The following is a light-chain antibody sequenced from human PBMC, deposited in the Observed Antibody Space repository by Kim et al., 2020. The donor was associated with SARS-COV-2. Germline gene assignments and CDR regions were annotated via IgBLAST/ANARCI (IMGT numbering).Light chain of an antibody. CDR2: SNN. V-gene: IGLV1-44*01. CDR1: SSNIGSNT. CDR3: AAWDDSLNGWV. Sequence: QSVLTQPPSASGTPGQRVTISCSGSSSNIGSNTVNWYQQLPGTAPKLLIYSNNQRPSGVPDRFPGSKSGTSASLAISGLQSEDEADYYCAAWDDSLNGWVFGGGTQVTVL. J-gene: IGLJ3*02.